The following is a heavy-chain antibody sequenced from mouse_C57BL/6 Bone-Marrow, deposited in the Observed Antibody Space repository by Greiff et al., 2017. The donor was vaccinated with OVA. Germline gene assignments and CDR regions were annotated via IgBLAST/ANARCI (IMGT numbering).Heavy chain of an antibody. V-gene: IGHV1-26*01. D-gene: IGHD1-1*01. CDR2: TNPNNGGT. Sequence: VQLQQSGPELVKPGASVKISCKASGYTFTDYYMNWVKQSHGKSLEWIGDTNPNNGGTSYNQKFKGKATLTVDKSSSTAYMALRSLTSEDSAVYYCARAPGSTPYWYCDVWGTGTTVTVSS. CDR3: ARAPGSTPYWYCDV. CDR1: GYTFTDYY. J-gene: IGHJ1*03.